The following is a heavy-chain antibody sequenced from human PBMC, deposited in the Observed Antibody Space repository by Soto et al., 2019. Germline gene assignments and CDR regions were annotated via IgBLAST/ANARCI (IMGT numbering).Heavy chain of an antibody. Sequence: SKPLYITCTVSGVSVSSGSFYWAWIRQPPGKGLEWIGFGSYSGTTNYKPSLKSRVTISVDTSRSQISLKVSSLTAADTAVYYGVIGATVTPFDQWCRGNRVTVVS. J-gene: IGHJ4*02. CDR2: GSYSGTT. CDR1: GVSVSSGSFY. V-gene: IGHV4-61*01. CDR3: VIGATVTPFDQ. D-gene: IGHD2-21*02.